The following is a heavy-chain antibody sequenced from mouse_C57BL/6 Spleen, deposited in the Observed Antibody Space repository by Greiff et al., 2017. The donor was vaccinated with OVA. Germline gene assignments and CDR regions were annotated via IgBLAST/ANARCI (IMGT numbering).Heavy chain of an antibody. V-gene: IGHV1-52*01. D-gene: IGHD1-1*01. CDR2: IDPSDSET. Sequence: QVQLQQPGAELVRPGSSVKLSCKASGYTFTSYWMHWVKQRPIQGLEWIGNIDPSDSETHYNQKFKDKATLTVDKSSSTAYMQLSSLTSEDSAVYYCARRIGSSHWYFDVWGTGTTVTVSS. J-gene: IGHJ1*03. CDR3: ARRIGSSHWYFDV. CDR1: GYTFTSYW.